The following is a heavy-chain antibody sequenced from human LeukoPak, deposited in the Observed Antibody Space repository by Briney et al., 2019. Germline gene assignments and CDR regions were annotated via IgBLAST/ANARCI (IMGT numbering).Heavy chain of an antibody. J-gene: IGHJ4*02. CDR3: VRDHLLGATGYFDY. CDR1: GYTFTSYG. Sequence: GASVKVSCKASGYTFTSYGISWVRQAPGQGLEWMGWISAYNGNTNYAQKLQGRVTMTTDTSTSTAYMELRSLRSDDTAVYYCVRDHLLGATGYFDYWGQGTLVTVSS. V-gene: IGHV1-18*01. CDR2: ISAYNGNT. D-gene: IGHD1-26*01.